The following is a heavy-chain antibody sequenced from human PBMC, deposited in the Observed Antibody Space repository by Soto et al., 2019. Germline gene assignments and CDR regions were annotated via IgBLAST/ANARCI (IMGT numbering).Heavy chain of an antibody. J-gene: IGHJ4*02. V-gene: IGHV1-18*01. Sequence: ASVKVSCKASGYTFTSYGISWVRQAPGQGLEWMGWISAYNGNTNYAQKLQGRVTMTTDTSTSTAYMELRSLRSDDTAVYYWARDLGYCSSTSCYKGTAFDYWGQGTLVTVSS. D-gene: IGHD2-2*02. CDR2: ISAYNGNT. CDR1: GYTFTSYG. CDR3: ARDLGYCSSTSCYKGTAFDY.